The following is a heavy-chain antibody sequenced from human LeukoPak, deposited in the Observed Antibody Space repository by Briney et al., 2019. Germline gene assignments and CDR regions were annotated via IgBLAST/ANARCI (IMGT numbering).Heavy chain of an antibody. V-gene: IGHV3-74*01. J-gene: IGHJ6*02. Sequence: SLRLSCAPAGFTFSTYWMHSLSHGPGKWLVWVSRISTDGPSSTHAESVKGRFTTSSDNGKNTLYLKMNSLRAEETAGYYCASYLASSPSRMDVWGQGTTVIVSS. CDR3: ASYLASSPSRMDV. CDR1: GFTFSTYW. D-gene: IGHD2/OR15-2a*01. CDR2: ISTDGPSS.